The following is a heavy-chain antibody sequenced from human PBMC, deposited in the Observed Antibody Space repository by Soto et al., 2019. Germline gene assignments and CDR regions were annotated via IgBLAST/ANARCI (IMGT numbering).Heavy chain of an antibody. CDR1: GLTFSNDD. CDR2: ITTAGDT. Sequence: GGSLRLSCAASGLTFSNDDMHWVRQVTGKGLEWVSGITTAGDTYYLGSVKGRFTISREKAKNSFYLQMNSLSAGDTAVYYCARELHGGSYGMDVWGQGTTVTVSS. CDR3: ARELHGGSYGMDV. V-gene: IGHV3-13*01. J-gene: IGHJ6*02.